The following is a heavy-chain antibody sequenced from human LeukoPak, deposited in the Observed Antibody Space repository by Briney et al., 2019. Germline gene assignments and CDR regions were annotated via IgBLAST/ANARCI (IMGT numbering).Heavy chain of an antibody. CDR2: ISGSGGST. CDR1: GFTFSSYG. V-gene: IGHV3-23*01. D-gene: IGHD3-22*01. Sequence: GGSLRLSCAASGFTFSSYGMSWVRQAPGKGLEWVSAISGSGGSTYYADSVKGRFTISRDNSKNTLYLQMNSLRAEDTAVYYCAKTRLRDYYDSSGYYMGFDYWGQGTLVTVSS. J-gene: IGHJ4*02. CDR3: AKTRLRDYYDSSGYYMGFDY.